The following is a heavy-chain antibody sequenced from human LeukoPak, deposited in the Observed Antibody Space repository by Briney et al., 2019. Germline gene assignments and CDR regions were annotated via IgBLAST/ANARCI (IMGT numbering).Heavy chain of an antibody. CDR2: IFVGSGDT. Sequence: AVKVSCKASRFTFTSSAIQWVRHARGQRLEWIGWIFVGSGDTNNAQKLQGSVTITRETSTSTAYMELSSLRSEGTAVYYCAADSGAAADYCYYGGRLGPRDHGHRLL. CDR3: AADSGAAADYCYYGGR. CDR1: RFTFTSSA. D-gene: IGHD6-25*01. V-gene: IGHV1-58*02. J-gene: IGHJ6*02.